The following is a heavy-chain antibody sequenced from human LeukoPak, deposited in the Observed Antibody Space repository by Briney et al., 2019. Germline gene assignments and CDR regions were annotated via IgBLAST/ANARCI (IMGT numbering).Heavy chain of an antibody. CDR1: GLTFSSHW. D-gene: IGHD6-13*01. CDR2: IWYDGSNK. CDR3: ARVDALYSRSWYTPPFDY. V-gene: IGHV3-33*08. J-gene: IGHJ4*02. Sequence: GGSLRLSCAASGLTFSSHWMHWVRQAPGKGLEWVALIWYDGSNKYYADSVKGRFTISRDNSKNTLYLQMNSLRAEDTAVYYCARVDALYSRSWYTPPFDYWGQGTLVTVSS.